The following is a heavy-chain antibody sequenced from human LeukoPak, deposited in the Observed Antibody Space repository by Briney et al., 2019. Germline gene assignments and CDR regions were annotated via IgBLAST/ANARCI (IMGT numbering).Heavy chain of an antibody. Sequence: ASVTVSCKASGYTFTDYYMHWVRQAPGQGLEWMGIINPSGGSTSYAQKFQGRVTMTRDTSTSTVYMELSSLRSEDTAVYYCARELIPSHIPPYGTDVWGQGTTVTVSS. J-gene: IGHJ6*02. CDR1: GYTFTDYY. D-gene: IGHD2-8*01. V-gene: IGHV1-46*01. CDR3: ARELIPSHIPPYGTDV. CDR2: INPSGGST.